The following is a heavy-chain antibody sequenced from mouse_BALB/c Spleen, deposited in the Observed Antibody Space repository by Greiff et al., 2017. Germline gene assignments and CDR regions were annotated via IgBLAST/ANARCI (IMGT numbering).Heavy chain of an antibody. CDR2: IDPANGNT. CDR3: ARSGGNYVYWYFDV. Sequence: VQLQQSGAELVKPGASVKLSCTASGFNIKDTYMHWVKQRPEQGLEWIGRIDPANGNTKYDPKFQGKATITADTSSNTAYLQLSSLTSEDTAVYYCARSGGNYVYWYFDVWGAGTTVTVSS. D-gene: IGHD2-1*01. V-gene: IGHV14-3*02. CDR1: GFNIKDTY. J-gene: IGHJ1*01.